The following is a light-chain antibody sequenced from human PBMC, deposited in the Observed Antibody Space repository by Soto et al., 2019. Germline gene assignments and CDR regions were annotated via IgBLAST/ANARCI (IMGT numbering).Light chain of an antibody. CDR2: GAS. CDR1: QSVSSSY. CDR3: QPYGSSPT. Sequence: EIVLTQSPGTLSLSPGERATLSCRASQSVSSSYLAWYQQKPGQAPRLLIYGASSRATGIPDRFSGSGSGTDFTLTISRLEPEDFAVYYCQPYGSSPTFGQGTRLEMK. J-gene: IGKJ5*01. V-gene: IGKV3-20*01.